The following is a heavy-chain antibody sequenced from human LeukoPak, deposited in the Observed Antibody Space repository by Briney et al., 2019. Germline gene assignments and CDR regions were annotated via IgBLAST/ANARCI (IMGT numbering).Heavy chain of an antibody. D-gene: IGHD5-18*01. V-gene: IGHV1-69*05. Sequence: ASVKVSCKASGYTFTSYGISWVRQAPGQGLEWMGGIIPIFGTANYAQKFRGRVTITTDESTSKAYMVLSSLRSEDTAVYYCARDVSDTAMVIGSVSFDYWGQGTLVTVSS. CDR2: IIPIFGTA. J-gene: IGHJ4*02. CDR3: ARDVSDTAMVIGSVSFDY. CDR1: GYTFTSYG.